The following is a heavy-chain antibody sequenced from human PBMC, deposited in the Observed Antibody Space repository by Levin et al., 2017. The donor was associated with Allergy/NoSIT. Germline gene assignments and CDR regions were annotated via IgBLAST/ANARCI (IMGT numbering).Heavy chain of an antibody. D-gene: IGHD1-26*01. CDR2: IYYSGST. J-gene: IGHJ4*02. CDR1: GGSIRSYY. Sequence: SQTLSLTCTVSGGSIRSYYWSWIRQPPGKGLEWIGYIYYSGSTNYNPSLKSRVTISVDTSKNQFSLKLSSVTAADTAVYYCARADVGATEMYYFDYWGQGTLVTVSS. V-gene: IGHV4-59*01. CDR3: ARADVGATEMYYFDY.